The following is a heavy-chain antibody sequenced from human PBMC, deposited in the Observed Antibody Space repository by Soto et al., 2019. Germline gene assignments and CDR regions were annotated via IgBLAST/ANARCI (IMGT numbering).Heavy chain of an antibody. Sequence: EVQLVESGGGVVTPGGSLRLSCAASGFTFTNAWMNWVRQVPGKGLEWVGRIRSKSDGGTTDYAAAVKGRFSISRDDSKKTPFLQRNSRKTEDTACYYCTTDSPLGYWGEGTLVTVSS. CDR3: TTDSPLGY. CDR1: GFTFTNAW. V-gene: IGHV3-15*07. J-gene: IGHJ4*02. CDR2: IRSKSDGGTT.